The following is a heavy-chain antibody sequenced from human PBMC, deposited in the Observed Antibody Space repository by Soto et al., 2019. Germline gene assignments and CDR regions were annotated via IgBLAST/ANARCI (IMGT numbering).Heavy chain of an antibody. D-gene: IGHD3-3*01. Sequence: QVQLVECRGGVVQPGWSLRHSCAASGFTFCNNGMHWVRQAPGKGLEWVAFISNDESDTYYVDSVKGRFSISRDNSQNTLYLKMNSLRGEDTAVYYCVTGHWNYFDYWGQGTLVTVSS. CDR3: VTGHWNYFDY. CDR1: GFTFCNNG. CDR2: ISNDESDT. V-gene: IGHV3-30*03. J-gene: IGHJ4*02.